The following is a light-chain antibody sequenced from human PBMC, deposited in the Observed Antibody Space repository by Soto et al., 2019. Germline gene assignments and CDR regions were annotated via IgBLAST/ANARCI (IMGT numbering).Light chain of an antibody. Sequence: EIVLTQSPGTLSLSPGERATLSCRTSQSVSSNYLAWYQQKPCQAPRLLIYGASTRATGIPDRFSGSGSGTDFTLTISRLEPEDFAVYYCQQYGSSSWTFGQGTKVEIK. V-gene: IGKV3-20*01. CDR1: QSVSSNY. CDR3: QQYGSSSWT. CDR2: GAS. J-gene: IGKJ1*01.